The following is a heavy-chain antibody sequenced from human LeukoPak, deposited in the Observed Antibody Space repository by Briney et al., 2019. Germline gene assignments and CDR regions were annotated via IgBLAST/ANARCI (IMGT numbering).Heavy chain of an antibody. CDR2: INSDGIST. CDR1: AFTLSSYW. V-gene: IGHV3-74*01. J-gene: IGHJ4*02. D-gene: IGHD4-17*01. CDR3: AKGGATVIDY. Sequence: PGRSLRLSCAASAFTLSSYWMHWVRQAPGKGRGWVSRINSDGISTSYADSVKGRYTISRDNAKNTLYLQMNSLRAEDTAVYYCAKGGATVIDYWGQGTLVTVSS.